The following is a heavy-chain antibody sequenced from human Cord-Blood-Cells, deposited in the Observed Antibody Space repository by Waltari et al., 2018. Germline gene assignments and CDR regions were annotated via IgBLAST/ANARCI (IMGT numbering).Heavy chain of an antibody. D-gene: IGHD3-3*01. Sequence: QLQLQESGPGLVKPSETLSLTCTVSGGSISSSSYYWGWIRQPPGNGLEWIGSIYYSGSTYYNPSLKSRVTISVDTSKNQFSLKLSSVTAADTAVYYCARRFPYYDFWSGYYDAFDIWGQGTMVTVSS. V-gene: IGHV4-39*01. J-gene: IGHJ3*02. CDR1: GGSISSSSYY. CDR2: IYYSGST. CDR3: ARRFPYYDFWSGYYDAFDI.